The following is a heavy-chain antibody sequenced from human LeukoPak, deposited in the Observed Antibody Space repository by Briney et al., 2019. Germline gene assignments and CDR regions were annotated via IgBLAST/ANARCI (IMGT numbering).Heavy chain of an antibody. V-gene: IGHV4-59*08. D-gene: IGHD3-16*01. J-gene: IGHJ3*02. CDR3: ARLGQPNAFDI. CDR1: GXSITHYY. CDR2: FHYSGST. Sequence: SETLSLTCTVSGXSITHYYWIWIRQPPGRGLECIGYFHYSGSTNYNPSLKSRVTISVDTSRNQFSLKLSSVTAADTAVYYCARLGQPNAFDIWGQGTMVTVSS.